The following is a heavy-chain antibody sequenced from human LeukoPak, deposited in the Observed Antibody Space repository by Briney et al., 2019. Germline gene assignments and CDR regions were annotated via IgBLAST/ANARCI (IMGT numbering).Heavy chain of an antibody. J-gene: IGHJ4*02. CDR2: IIPIFGTA. Sequence: GASVKVSCKVSGYTLTELSMHWVRQAPGQGLEWMGGIIPIFGTANYAQKFQGRVTITADESTSTAYMELSSLRSEDTAVYYCARDNKENRSGSGSYYYWGQGTLVTVSS. V-gene: IGHV1-69*13. CDR3: ARDNKENRSGSGSYYY. CDR1: GYTLTELS. D-gene: IGHD3-10*01.